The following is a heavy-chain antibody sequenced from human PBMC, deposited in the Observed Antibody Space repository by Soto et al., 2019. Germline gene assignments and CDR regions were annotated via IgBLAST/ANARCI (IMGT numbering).Heavy chain of an antibody. J-gene: IGHJ4*02. D-gene: IGHD3-10*01. CDR3: ATNYGSGSTHFDN. CDR1: GDTFNFYT. CDR2: IIPMLGMS. Sequence: QVQLVQSGAEVKTPGSSVKVSCTASGDTFNFYTLSWVRQAPGQGLEWMGRIIPMLGMSNYAQKFQGRVTMIAETSTRTVYMVLSGRRSEDTALYYCATNYGSGSTHFDNWGQGTLVTVSS. V-gene: IGHV1-69*02.